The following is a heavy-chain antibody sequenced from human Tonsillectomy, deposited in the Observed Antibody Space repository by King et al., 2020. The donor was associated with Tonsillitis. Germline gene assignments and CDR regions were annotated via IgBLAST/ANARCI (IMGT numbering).Heavy chain of an antibody. D-gene: IGHD6-13*01. CDR3: ARVMSWYENWFDP. CDR2: LFTSGNT. Sequence: QLQESGPGLVKPSQTLSLTCTVSGDSIDSGSYYWGWIRQPAGEGLEFIWRLFTSGNTNYNPPLKSRVTMSVDTSQNQFSLKLTSVTAADTAVYYCARVMSWYENWFDPWGQGTLVTVSS. J-gene: IGHJ5*02. CDR1: GDSIDSGSYY. V-gene: IGHV4-61*02.